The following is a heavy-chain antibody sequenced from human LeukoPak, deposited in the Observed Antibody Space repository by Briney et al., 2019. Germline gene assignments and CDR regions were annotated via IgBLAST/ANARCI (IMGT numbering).Heavy chain of an antibody. Sequence: ASVKVSCKASGYTFTSYAMNWVRQAPGQGLECMGWINTNTGNPTYAQGFTGRFVFSLDTSVSTAYLQISSLKAEDTAVYYCARDQSSSWSSYYYMVVWAKGTTVTVSS. CDR1: GYTFTSYA. CDR2: INTNTGNP. J-gene: IGHJ6*03. V-gene: IGHV7-4-1*02. CDR3: ARDQSSSWSSYYYMVV. D-gene: IGHD6-13*01.